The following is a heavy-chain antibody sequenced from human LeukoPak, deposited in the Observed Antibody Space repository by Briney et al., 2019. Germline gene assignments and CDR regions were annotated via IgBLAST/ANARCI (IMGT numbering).Heavy chain of an antibody. V-gene: IGHV4-59*01. Sequence: PSETLSLTCTVSGGSISSYYWSWIRQPPGKGLEWIGYIYYSGSTNYNPSLKSRATISVDTSKNQFSLKLSSVTPADTAVYYCARDLYNWLDPWGQGTLVTVSS. CDR3: ARDLYNWLDP. CDR1: GGSISSYY. CDR2: IYYSGST. J-gene: IGHJ5*02.